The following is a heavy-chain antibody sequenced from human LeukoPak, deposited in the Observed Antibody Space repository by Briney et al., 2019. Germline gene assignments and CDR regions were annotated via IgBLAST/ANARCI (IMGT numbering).Heavy chain of an antibody. Sequence: PSETLSLTCAVYGGSFSGYYWSWIRQPPGKGLEWIGEINHSGSTNYNPSLKSRDTISVDTSKNQFSPKLSSVTAADTAVYYCATINSGYGLTYNWFDPWGQGTLVTVSS. CDR1: GGSFSGYY. D-gene: IGHD5-12*01. CDR3: ATINSGYGLTYNWFDP. J-gene: IGHJ5*02. V-gene: IGHV4-34*01. CDR2: INHSGST.